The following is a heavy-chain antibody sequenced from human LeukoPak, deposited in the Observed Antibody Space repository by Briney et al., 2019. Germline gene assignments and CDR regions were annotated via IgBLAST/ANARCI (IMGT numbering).Heavy chain of an antibody. CDR1: GGSFSGYY. CDR3: ARGRQLLPGRYYYYGMDV. V-gene: IGHV4-34*01. CDR2: INHSGST. J-gene: IGHJ6*02. D-gene: IGHD2-2*01. Sequence: SETLSLTCAAYGGSFSGYYWSWIRQPPGKGLEWIGEINHSGSTNYNPSLKSRVTISVDTSKNQFSLKLSSVTAADTAVYYCARGRQLLPGRYYYYGMDVWGQGTTVTVSS.